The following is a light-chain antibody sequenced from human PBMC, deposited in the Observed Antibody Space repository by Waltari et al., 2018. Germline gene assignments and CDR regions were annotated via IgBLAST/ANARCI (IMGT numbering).Light chain of an antibody. CDR2: ESS. CDR3: QQYISYPWS. J-gene: IGKJ4*01. Sequence: GRASHSINRWLAWYQQRPGQAPKLLFSESSTLASGVPSRFSGSGSGTDFTLTINGLQPDDFATYYCQQYISYPWSFGLGTKVEIK. CDR1: HSINRW. V-gene: IGKV1-5*03.